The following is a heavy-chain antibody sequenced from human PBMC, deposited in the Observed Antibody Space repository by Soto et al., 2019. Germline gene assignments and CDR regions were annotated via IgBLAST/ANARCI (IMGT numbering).Heavy chain of an antibody. Sequence: ASVKVSCKASGYTLASYARHWVRQAPGQRLEWMGWINAGNGNTKYSQKFQGRVTITRDTSASTAYMELSSLRSEDTAVYYCARAPSWWYFDLWGRGTLVTVSS. J-gene: IGHJ2*01. V-gene: IGHV1-3*01. CDR1: GYTLASYA. CDR2: INAGNGNT. CDR3: ARAPSWWYFDL.